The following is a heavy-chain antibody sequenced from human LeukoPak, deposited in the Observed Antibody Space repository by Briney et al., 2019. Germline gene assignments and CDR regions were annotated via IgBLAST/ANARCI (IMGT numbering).Heavy chain of an antibody. Sequence: KPGGSLRLSCAASGFTSSSYTMNWVRQAPGKGLEWVSSITPSSTYIYYADPVKGRFTVSRDNSKNSLYLQMNSLRAEDTAVYYCARAYDSSGFPDAFDIWGQGTMVTVSS. V-gene: IGHV3-21*01. CDR2: ITPSSTYI. J-gene: IGHJ3*02. CDR1: GFTSSSYT. D-gene: IGHD3-22*01. CDR3: ARAYDSSGFPDAFDI.